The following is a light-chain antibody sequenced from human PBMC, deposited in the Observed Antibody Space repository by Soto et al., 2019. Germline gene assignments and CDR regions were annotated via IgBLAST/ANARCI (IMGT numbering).Light chain of an antibody. CDR2: EVS. CDR3: SSYAGSNNEV. CDR1: SSDVGGYNY. V-gene: IGLV2-8*01. Sequence: QSALTQPPSASGSPGQSVTISCTGTSSDVGGYNYVSWYQQHPGKAPKLMIYEVSKRPSGVPDRSSGSKSGNTASLTVSGLQAEDEADYYCSSYAGSNNEVFGTGTQLTVL. J-gene: IGLJ1*01.